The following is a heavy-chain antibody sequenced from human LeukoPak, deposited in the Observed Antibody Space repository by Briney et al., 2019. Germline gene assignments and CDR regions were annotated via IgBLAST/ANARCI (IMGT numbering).Heavy chain of an antibody. V-gene: IGHV3-7*01. CDR1: GFTFSSHW. D-gene: IGHD3-3*01. CDR2: INQDGSQR. CDR3: ARDGFDAWIFFDY. J-gene: IGHJ4*02. Sequence: GGSLRLSCAVSGFTFSSHWMSWVRQAPGKGLEWVANINQDGSQRYYVDSAKGRFTISRDNAKNSLYLQMDGLRVEDTAVYYCARDGFDAWIFFDYWGQGALVTVSS.